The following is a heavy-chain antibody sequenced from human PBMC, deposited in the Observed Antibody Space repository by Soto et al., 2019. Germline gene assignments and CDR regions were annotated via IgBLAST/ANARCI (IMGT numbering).Heavy chain of an antibody. D-gene: IGHD5-12*01. CDR3: ARARGYSGYESSDAFDI. J-gene: IGHJ3*02. Sequence: GGSLRLSCAASGFTFSSYSMNWVRQAPGKGLEWVSYISSSSSTIYYADSVKGRFTISRDNAKNSLYLQMNSLRDEDTAVYYCARARGYSGYESSDAFDIWGQGTMVTVSS. V-gene: IGHV3-48*02. CDR1: GFTFSSYS. CDR2: ISSSSSTI.